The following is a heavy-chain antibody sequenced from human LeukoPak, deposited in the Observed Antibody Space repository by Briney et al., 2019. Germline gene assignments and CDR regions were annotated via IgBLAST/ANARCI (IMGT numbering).Heavy chain of an antibody. Sequence: GGSLRLSCAASGFTFSSYAMGWVRQAPGKGLEWVSAISGGGGGTYYADSVRGRFTISRDNSKNTLCLQMNSLRAADTAVYYCARENSGSYREFDYWGQGTLVTVSS. CDR1: GFTFSSYA. J-gene: IGHJ4*02. V-gene: IGHV3-23*01. D-gene: IGHD1-26*01. CDR3: ARENSGSYREFDY. CDR2: ISGGGGGT.